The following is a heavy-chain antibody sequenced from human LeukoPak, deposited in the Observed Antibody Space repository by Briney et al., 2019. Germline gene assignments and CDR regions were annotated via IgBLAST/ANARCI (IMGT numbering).Heavy chain of an antibody. Sequence: GASVKVSCKASGYTFTSYGISWVRQAPGQGLEWKGWINPNSGGTNYAQKFQGRVTMTRDTSISTAYMELSRLRSDDTAVYYCAKQLGIGSCWGQGTLVTVSS. CDR1: GYTFTSYG. V-gene: IGHV1-2*02. D-gene: IGHD7-27*01. CDR3: AKQLGIGSC. J-gene: IGHJ4*02. CDR2: INPNSGGT.